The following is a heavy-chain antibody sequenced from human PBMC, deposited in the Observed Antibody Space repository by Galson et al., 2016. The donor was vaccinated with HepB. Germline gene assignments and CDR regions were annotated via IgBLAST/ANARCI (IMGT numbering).Heavy chain of an antibody. CDR3: ARDRSNQDC. Sequence: SVKVSCKASGYKFIDYGISWVRQAPGQGLEWMGWISIHSGNTDYAQKFQDRVTMTTDTSTSTVYMELRSLRSDDTAVYYCARDRSNQDCWGQGTLVTVSS. D-gene: IGHD1-14*01. J-gene: IGHJ4*02. V-gene: IGHV1-18*04. CDR1: GYKFIDYG. CDR2: ISIHSGNT.